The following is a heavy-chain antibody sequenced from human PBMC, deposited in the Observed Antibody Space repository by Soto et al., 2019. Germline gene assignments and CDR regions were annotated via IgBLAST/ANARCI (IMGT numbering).Heavy chain of an antibody. J-gene: IGHJ5*02. Sequence: EVQLVESGGGLVKPGGSLRLSCAASGFTFSSYSMNWVRQAPGKGLEWVSSISSSSSYIYYADSVKGRFTISRDNAKNSLYLQMNSLRAEDTAVYYCARDQGYYATFDPWGQGTLVTVSS. D-gene: IGHD3-10*01. V-gene: IGHV3-21*01. CDR3: ARDQGYYATFDP. CDR2: ISSSSSYI. CDR1: GFTFSSYS.